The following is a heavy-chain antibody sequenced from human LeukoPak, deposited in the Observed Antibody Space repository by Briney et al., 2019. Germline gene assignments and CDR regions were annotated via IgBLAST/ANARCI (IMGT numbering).Heavy chain of an antibody. V-gene: IGHV4-31*03. CDR3: AREYLGEPPNWYFDL. CDR2: IYYSGST. Sequence: SETLSLTCTVSGGSISSGGYYWSWIRQHPGKGLEWIGYIYYSGSTYYNPSLKSRVTISVDTSKNQFPLKLSSVTAADTAVHYCAREYLGEPPNWYFDLWGRGTLVTVSS. D-gene: IGHD3-16*01. J-gene: IGHJ2*01. CDR1: GGSISSGGYY.